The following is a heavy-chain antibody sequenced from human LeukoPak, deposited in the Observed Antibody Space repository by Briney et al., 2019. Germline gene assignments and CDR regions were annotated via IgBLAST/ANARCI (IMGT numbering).Heavy chain of an antibody. J-gene: IGHJ4*02. CDR2: INHSGST. CDR1: GYSISSGYY. V-gene: IGHV4-38-2*02. Sequence: SSETLSLTCTVSGYSISSGYYWGWIRQPPGKGLEWIGEINHSGSTNYNPSLKSRVTISVDTSKNQFSLKLSSVTAADTAVYYCARGPLGSTGDYWGQGTLVTVSS. CDR3: ARGPLGSTGDY.